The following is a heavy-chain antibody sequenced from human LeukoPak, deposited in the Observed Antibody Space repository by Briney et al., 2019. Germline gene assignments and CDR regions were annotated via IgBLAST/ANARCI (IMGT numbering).Heavy chain of an antibody. CDR2: IIPNSGGT. J-gene: IGHJ4*02. V-gene: IGHV1-2*02. CDR1: GYTFTGYY. Sequence: ASVKVSCKASGYTFTGYYMHWVRQEPGQRVEWMGWIIPNSGGTNYAQKFQGRVTMTRDTSISTAYMELSRLRSDDTAVYYCAREPVELPSRPGFDYWGQENLVTVSS. CDR3: AREPVELPSRPGFDY. D-gene: IGHD1-26*01.